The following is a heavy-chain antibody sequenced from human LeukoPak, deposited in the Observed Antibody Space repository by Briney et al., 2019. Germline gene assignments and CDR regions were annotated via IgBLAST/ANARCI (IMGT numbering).Heavy chain of an antibody. CDR3: ARAARVRGFRFDD. V-gene: IGHV1-8*01. Sequence: ASVRVSCKGSGYSFIDHDISWVRLAPGQGLQWMGWMNPKSGNTGYAHNFQGRVSMTRSTSTDTAYLELSSLRSEDTAVYFCARAARVRGFRFDDWGQGTLVTVSS. J-gene: IGHJ4*02. CDR1: GYSFIDHD. D-gene: IGHD3-22*01. CDR2: MNPKSGNT.